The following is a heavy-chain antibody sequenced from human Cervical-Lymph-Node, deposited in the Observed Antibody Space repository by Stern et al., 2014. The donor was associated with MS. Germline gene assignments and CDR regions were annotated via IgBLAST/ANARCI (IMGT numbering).Heavy chain of an antibody. CDR3: ARGGSSGWFLYNAFDP. CDR1: GFIFGHYS. J-gene: IGHJ5*02. CDR2: LSTKSYGGTP. D-gene: IGHD6-19*01. V-gene: IGHV3-49*03. Sequence: EVQLVESGAGLVQPGRSLRLSCTGSGFIFGHYSLSWFRQAPGKGLEWVGLLSTKSYGGTPEYAASVRGRFTISIAASKSIAELQMNSLRSEDTALYYCARGGSSGWFLYNAFDPWGQGTRVTVSS.